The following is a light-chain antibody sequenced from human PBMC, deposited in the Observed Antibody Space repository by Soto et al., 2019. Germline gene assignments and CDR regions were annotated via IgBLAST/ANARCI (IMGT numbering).Light chain of an antibody. CDR3: CSYGGGSTPLS. J-gene: IGLJ2*01. CDR1: RRDVGGYNY. V-gene: IGLV2-11*01. Sequence: QSALTQPRSVSGSPGQSVTIPCTGTRRDVGGYNYVSWYQQHPGQAPKLMIYDVTERPSGVPDRFSGSKSGNTASLSISGLQAEDEADYYCCSYGGGSTPLSFGGGTKLTVL. CDR2: DVT.